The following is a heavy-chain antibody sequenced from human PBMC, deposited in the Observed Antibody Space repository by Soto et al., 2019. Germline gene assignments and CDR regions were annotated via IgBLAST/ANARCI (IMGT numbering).Heavy chain of an antibody. J-gene: IGHJ6*02. D-gene: IGHD3-22*01. CDR3: ARGYYYDSSGYTLSYYYYYGMDV. Sequence: QVQLVQSGAEVKKPGSSVKVSCKASGGTFSSYAISWVRQAPGQGLEWMGGIIPIFGTANYAQKFQGRVTITADESTSTAYMELSSLRSEDTAVYYCARGYYYDSSGYTLSYYYYYGMDVWGQGTTVTVSS. CDR1: GGTFSSYA. V-gene: IGHV1-69*12. CDR2: IIPIFGTA.